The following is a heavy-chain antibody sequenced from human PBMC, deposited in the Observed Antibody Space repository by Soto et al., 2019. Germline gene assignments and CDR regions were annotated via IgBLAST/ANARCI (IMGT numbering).Heavy chain of an antibody. CDR3: ARGGGITIFGVVIGP. J-gene: IGHJ4*02. D-gene: IGHD3-3*01. CDR2: IYYSGST. CDR1: GGSISSSSYY. V-gene: IGHV4-39*01. Sequence: SETLSLTCTVSGGSISSSSYYWGWIRQPPGKGLEWIGSIYYSGSTYYNPSLKSRVTISVDTSKNQFSLKLSSVTAADTAVYYCARGGGITIFGVVIGPWGQGTLVTVSS.